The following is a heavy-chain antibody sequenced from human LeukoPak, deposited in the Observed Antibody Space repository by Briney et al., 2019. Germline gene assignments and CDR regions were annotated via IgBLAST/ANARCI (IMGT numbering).Heavy chain of an antibody. D-gene: IGHD4-17*01. CDR3: ARSIYGAQAQ. CDR2: INSDGSST. Sequence: GGSLRLSCAASGFTFSSYWMHWVRQAPGKGLVGVSRINSDGSSTSYADSVKGRFTISRDNAKNTLYLQMNSLRAEDTAVYYCARSIYGAQAQWGQGTLVTVSS. V-gene: IGHV3-74*01. J-gene: IGHJ4*02. CDR1: GFTFSSYW.